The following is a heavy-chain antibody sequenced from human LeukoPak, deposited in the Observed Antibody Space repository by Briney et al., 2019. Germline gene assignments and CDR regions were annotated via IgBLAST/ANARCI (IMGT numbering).Heavy chain of an antibody. CDR1: GGTFSSYT. CDR3: ARGRITMVREGNFDY. Sequence: GASVKVSCNASGGTFSSYTISWVRQAPGQGLEWMGRIIPILGIANYAQKFQGRVTIIADKSTSTAYMELSSLRSEDTAVYYCARGRITMVREGNFDYWGQGTLVTVSS. CDR2: IIPILGIA. J-gene: IGHJ4*02. D-gene: IGHD3-10*01. V-gene: IGHV1-69*02.